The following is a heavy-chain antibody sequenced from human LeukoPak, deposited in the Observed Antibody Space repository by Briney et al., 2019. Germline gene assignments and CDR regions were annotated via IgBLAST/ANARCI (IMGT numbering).Heavy chain of an antibody. Sequence: GGSLRLSCAASGFTFSSYGMHWVRQAPGKGLEWVAVIWYDGSNKYYADSVKGRFTISRDNSKNTLYLQMNSLRAEDTAVYYCARDHYDILTGYPNNYYFDYWGQGTLVTVSS. J-gene: IGHJ4*02. CDR2: IWYDGSNK. D-gene: IGHD3-9*01. V-gene: IGHV3-33*01. CDR3: ARDHYDILTGYPNNYYFDY. CDR1: GFTFSSYG.